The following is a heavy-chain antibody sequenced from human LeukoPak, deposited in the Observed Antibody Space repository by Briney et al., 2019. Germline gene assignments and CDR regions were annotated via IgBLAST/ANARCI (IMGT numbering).Heavy chain of an antibody. D-gene: IGHD4-23*01. CDR3: ARAEGHGGIGNWFDP. Sequence: SETLSLTCAVYGGSFSGYYWSWIRQPPGKGLEWIGYIYYSGSTNYNPSLKSRVTISVDTSKNQFSLKLSSVTAADTAVYYCARAEGHGGIGNWFDPWGQGTLVTVSS. V-gene: IGHV4-59*01. CDR2: IYYSGST. J-gene: IGHJ5*02. CDR1: GGSFSGYY.